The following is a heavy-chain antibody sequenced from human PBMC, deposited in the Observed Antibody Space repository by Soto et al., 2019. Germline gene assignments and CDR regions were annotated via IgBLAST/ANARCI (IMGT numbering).Heavy chain of an antibody. J-gene: IGHJ6*03. Sequence: SETLSLTCAVYGGSFSGYYWSWIRQPPGKGLEWIGEINHSGNTNYNPSLMSRVTISVDTSKNQFSLKLSSVTAADTSVYYCARVRLSGYCSGGSCYRPHYYMDVWGKGTTVTVSS. CDR1: GGSFSGYY. V-gene: IGHV4-34*01. CDR2: INHSGNT. D-gene: IGHD2-15*01. CDR3: ARVRLSGYCSGGSCYRPHYYMDV.